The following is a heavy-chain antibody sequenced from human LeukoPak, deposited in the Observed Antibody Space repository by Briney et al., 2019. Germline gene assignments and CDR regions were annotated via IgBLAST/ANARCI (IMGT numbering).Heavy chain of an antibody. CDR3: AREPICSGGSCYADNTYYFDY. D-gene: IGHD2-15*01. J-gene: IGHJ4*02. CDR1: GGSISSYY. V-gene: IGHV4-4*07. Sequence: SETLSLTCTVSGGSISSYYWSWIRQPAGKGLEWIGRIYTSGSTNYNPSLKSRVTMSVDTSKNQFSLKLSSVTAADTAVYYRAREPICSGGSCYADNTYYFDYWGQGTLVTVSS. CDR2: IYTSGST.